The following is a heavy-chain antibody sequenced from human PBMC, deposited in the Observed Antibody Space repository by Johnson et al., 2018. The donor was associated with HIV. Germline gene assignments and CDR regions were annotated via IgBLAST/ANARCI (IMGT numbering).Heavy chain of an antibody. Sequence: VQLVESGGGLVQPGRSLRLSCAASGFTFSCYVMHWVRQAPGKGLEWVAVISYDGSNKYYADSVKGRFTISRDNSKNTLYLQMNSLRAEDTAVYYCEADNFWSGYYYAFDIWGQGTMVTVSS. D-gene: IGHD3-3*01. CDR3: EADNFWSGYYYAFDI. CDR1: GFTFSCYV. V-gene: IGHV3-30*04. J-gene: IGHJ3*02. CDR2: ISYDGSNK.